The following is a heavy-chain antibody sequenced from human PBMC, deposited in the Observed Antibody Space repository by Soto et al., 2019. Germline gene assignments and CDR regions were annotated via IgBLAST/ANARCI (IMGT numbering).Heavy chain of an antibody. D-gene: IGHD2-15*01. CDR1: GGSFSGYY. CDR2: INHSGST. Sequence: SETLSLTCAVYGGSFSGYYWSWIRQPPGKGLEWIGEINHSGSTNYNPSLKSRVTISVDTSKNQFSLKLSSVTAADTAVYYCARGKRIGMVRLSYFDYWGQGTLVTVS. V-gene: IGHV4-34*01. J-gene: IGHJ4*02. CDR3: ARGKRIGMVRLSYFDY.